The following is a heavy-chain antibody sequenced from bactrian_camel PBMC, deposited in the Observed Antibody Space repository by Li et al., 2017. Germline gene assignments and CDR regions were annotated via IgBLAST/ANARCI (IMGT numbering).Heavy chain of an antibody. D-gene: IGHD3*01. J-gene: IGHJ4*01. V-gene: IGHV3S60*01. CDR1: GYNLRNYC. CDR2: VYFGGSRT. CDR3: AASGPSWTLLRGADEYSY. Sequence: HVQLVESGGGSVQAGESLRLSCAASGYNLRNYCMGWFRQAPGKEREGVAFVYFGGSRTYYADSVKGRFTISQDKGKNMVYLQMNDLKPEDTGMYYCAASGPSWTLLRGADEYSYWGRGTQVTVS.